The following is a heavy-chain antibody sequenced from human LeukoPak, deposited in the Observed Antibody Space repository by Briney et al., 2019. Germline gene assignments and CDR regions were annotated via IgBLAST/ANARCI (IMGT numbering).Heavy chain of an antibody. D-gene: IGHD3-10*01. J-gene: IGHJ4*02. CDR3: ARGWKSAYGSAYFDY. CDR1: GFTVSSNY. V-gene: IGHV3-53*01. Sequence: PGGSLRLSCAASGFTVSSNYMSWVRQAPGKGLEWVSVIYSSGSTYYADSVKGRFTISRDNSKNTLYLQMNSLRAEDTAVYYCARGWKSAYGSAYFDYWGQGTLVTVSS. CDR2: IYSSGST.